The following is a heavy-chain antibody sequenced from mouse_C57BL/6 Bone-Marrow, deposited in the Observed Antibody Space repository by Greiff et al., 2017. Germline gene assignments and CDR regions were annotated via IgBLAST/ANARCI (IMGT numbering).Heavy chain of an antibody. CDR2: IYPGSGST. Sequence: QVQLQQPGAELVKPGASVKMSCKASGYTFTSYWITWVKQRPGQGLVWIGDIYPGSGSTNYNEKFKSKATLTVDTSSSTDYMQLSSLASEDSAVYYCALPRGAIDYWGPGTSVTVSS. V-gene: IGHV1-55*01. J-gene: IGHJ4*01. CDR1: GYTFTSYW. CDR3: ALPRGAIDY.